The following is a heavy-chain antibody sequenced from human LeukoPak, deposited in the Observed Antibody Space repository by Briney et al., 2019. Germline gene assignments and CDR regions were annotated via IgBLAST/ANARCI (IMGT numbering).Heavy chain of an antibody. CDR2: ISYDGSNK. CDR3: ARGRPGASGAFDI. J-gene: IGHJ3*02. CDR1: GFTFSSYA. Sequence: PGGSLRLSCAASGFTFSSYAMHWVRQAPGKGLEWVAVISYDGSNKYYADSVKVRFTISRDNSKNTLYLQMNSLRAEDTAVYYCARGRPGASGAFDIWGQGTMVTVSS. V-gene: IGHV3-30*04. D-gene: IGHD7-27*01.